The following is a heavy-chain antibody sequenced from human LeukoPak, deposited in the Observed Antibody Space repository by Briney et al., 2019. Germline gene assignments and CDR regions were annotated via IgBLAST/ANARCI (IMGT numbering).Heavy chain of an antibody. CDR2: IYYSGST. D-gene: IGHD3-10*01. J-gene: IGHJ3*02. CDR3: ARDDYYGSGRNAFDI. V-gene: IGHV4-39*07. Sequence: SETLSLTCTVSGGSISSSSYYWGWIRQPPGKGLEWIGSIYYSGSTYYNPSLKSRVTISVDTSKNQFSLKLSSVTAADTAVYYCARDDYYGSGRNAFDIWGQGTMVTVSS. CDR1: GGSISSSSYY.